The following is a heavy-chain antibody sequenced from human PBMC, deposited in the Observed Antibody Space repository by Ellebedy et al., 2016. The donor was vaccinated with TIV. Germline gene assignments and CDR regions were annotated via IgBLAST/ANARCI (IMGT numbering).Heavy chain of an antibody. D-gene: IGHD6-19*01. CDR2: ISHTGGRT. V-gene: IGHV3-23*01. CDR3: AKGRGGGSDSSAPRYYFDS. J-gene: IGHJ4*02. Sequence: GESLKISCAASGFTFNNYAMSWVRQAPGKGLEWVSTISHTGGRTYYADSVGGRFTISRDNSKKTLYLQMNSLSAEDTAVYYCAKGRGGGSDSSAPRYYFDSWGLGTLVTVSS. CDR1: GFTFNNYA.